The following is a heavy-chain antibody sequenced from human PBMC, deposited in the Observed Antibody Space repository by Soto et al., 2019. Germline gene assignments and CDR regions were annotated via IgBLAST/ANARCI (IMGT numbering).Heavy chain of an antibody. CDR1: GFTVSSNY. J-gene: IGHJ6*02. Sequence: GGSLRLSCAASGFTVSSNYMSWVRQAPGKGLEWVSVIYSGGSTYYADSVKGRFTIPRDNSKNTLYLQMNSLRAEDTAVYYCAKDRVTMVRGVISYGMDVWGQGTTVTVSS. CDR3: AKDRVTMVRGVISYGMDV. CDR2: IYSGGST. V-gene: IGHV3-53*01. D-gene: IGHD3-10*01.